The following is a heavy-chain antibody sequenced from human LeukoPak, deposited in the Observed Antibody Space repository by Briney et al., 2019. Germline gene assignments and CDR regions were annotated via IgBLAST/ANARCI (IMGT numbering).Heavy chain of an antibody. CDR3: AKLSAYSYGDKGD. CDR2: ISGSGGYT. D-gene: IGHD5-18*01. CDR1: GFTFSSYA. Sequence: PGGSLRLSCAASGFTFSSYAMSWVRQAPGKGLEWVSAISGSGGYTYYADSVKGRFTISRDNSKNTLYLQMNSPRAEDTAVYYCAKLSAYSYGDKGDWGQGTLVTVSS. V-gene: IGHV3-23*01. J-gene: IGHJ4*02.